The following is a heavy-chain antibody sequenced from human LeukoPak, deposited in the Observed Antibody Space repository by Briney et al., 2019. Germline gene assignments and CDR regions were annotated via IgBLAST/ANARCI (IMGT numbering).Heavy chain of an antibody. CDR1: GSTFGSYG. D-gene: IGHD3-22*01. CDR2: ITGSGGGT. CDR3: AKVSGSSGSSLDY. J-gene: IGHJ4*02. Sequence: LTGGSLRLSCAASGSTFGSYGMSWVRQAPGKGLDWVSGITGSGGGTSYADSVKGRFTISRDNSENTLYLQMNSLRAEDTAIFYCAKVSGSSGSSLDYWGQGTLVTVSS. V-gene: IGHV3-23*01.